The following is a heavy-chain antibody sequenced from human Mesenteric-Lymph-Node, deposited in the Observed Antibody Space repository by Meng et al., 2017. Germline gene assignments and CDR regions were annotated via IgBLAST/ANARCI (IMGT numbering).Heavy chain of an antibody. CDR2: ISADNGNS. CDR3: ARDRTSGTYYVPNWFDP. D-gene: IGHD1-26*01. J-gene: IGHJ5*02. Sequence: ASVKVSCKASGYTFITHAMHWVRQAPGEGLEWMGWISADNGNSVSAQKFQGRLSMTTDTSTSTAYMELRSLRSDDTAVYFCARDRTSGTYYVPNWFDPWGQGTLVTVSS. V-gene: IGHV1-18*01. CDR1: GYTFITHA.